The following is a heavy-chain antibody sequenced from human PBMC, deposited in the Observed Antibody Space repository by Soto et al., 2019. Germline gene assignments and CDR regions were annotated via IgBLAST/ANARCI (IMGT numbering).Heavy chain of an antibody. Sequence: GGSLRLSCAASGFMFSSYGIHWVRQAPGRGLEWVAVISYGGTYKYYADSVKGRFTLSRDNSENTVSLQMNSLRPEDTAVYYCAKQYTDLVIGAFDVWGPGAMVTVSS. V-gene: IGHV3-30*18. D-gene: IGHD2-2*01. CDR3: AKQYTDLVIGAFDV. J-gene: IGHJ3*01. CDR2: ISYGGTYK. CDR1: GFMFSSYG.